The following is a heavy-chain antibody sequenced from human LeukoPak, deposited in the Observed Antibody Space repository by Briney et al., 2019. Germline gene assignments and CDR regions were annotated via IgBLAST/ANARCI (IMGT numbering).Heavy chain of an antibody. Sequence: GGSLRLSCAASGFTFSSYAMSWVRQAPGKGLEWVSPISGSGGSTYYADSVKGRFTISRDNSKNTLYLQMNSLRAEDTAVYYCAKSGSSRQYYFDYWGEGTLVTVSS. D-gene: IGHD1-26*01. CDR3: AKSGSSRQYYFDY. CDR1: GFTFSSYA. CDR2: ISGSGGST. V-gene: IGHV3-23*01. J-gene: IGHJ4*02.